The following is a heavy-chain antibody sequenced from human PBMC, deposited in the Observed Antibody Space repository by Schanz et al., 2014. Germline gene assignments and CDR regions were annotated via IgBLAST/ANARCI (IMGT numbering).Heavy chain of an antibody. J-gene: IGHJ5*02. V-gene: IGHV4-59*13. CDR1: GSDIRGFH. D-gene: IGHD3-16*01. CDR2: IAYSGST. CDR3: ARVGRNSYGFTSRFDA. Sequence: QVQLQESGPGQVRPSETLSLTCTVSGSDIRGFHWSWIRQSPVKGLDWMGYIAYSGSTNYNPSLQSRITISLDTSQSQFSLRLTSVSSADTAMYYCARVGRNSYGFTSRFDAWGQGTLVAVSS.